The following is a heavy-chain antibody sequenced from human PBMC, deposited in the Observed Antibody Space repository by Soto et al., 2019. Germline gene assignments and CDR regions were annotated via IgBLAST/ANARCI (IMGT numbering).Heavy chain of an antibody. CDR2: ISYDGSNK. CDR3: AREQQLVPLYYYGMDV. J-gene: IGHJ6*02. V-gene: IGHV3-30-3*01. D-gene: IGHD6-6*01. Sequence: PGGSLRLSCAASGFTFSSYAMHWVRQAPGKGLEWVAVISYDGSNKYYADSVKGRSTISRDNSKNTLYLQMNSLRAEDTAVYYCAREQQLVPLYYYGMDVWGQGTTVTVSS. CDR1: GFTFSSYA.